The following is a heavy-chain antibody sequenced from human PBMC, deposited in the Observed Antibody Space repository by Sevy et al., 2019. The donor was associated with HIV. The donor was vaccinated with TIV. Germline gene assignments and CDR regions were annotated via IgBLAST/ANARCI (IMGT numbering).Heavy chain of an antibody. CDR3: ARVSVYYYDSSGYYTTGNAFDI. D-gene: IGHD3-22*01. Sequence: GGSLRLSCAASGFTVGSNYMSWVRQAPGKGLEWVSIIYSGVITSYADSVKGRFTISRDNSKNTLYLQMNSLRAEDTAVYYCARVSVYYYDSSGYYTTGNAFDIWGQGTMVTVSS. CDR1: GFTVGSNY. CDR2: IYSGVIT. J-gene: IGHJ3*02. V-gene: IGHV3-53*01.